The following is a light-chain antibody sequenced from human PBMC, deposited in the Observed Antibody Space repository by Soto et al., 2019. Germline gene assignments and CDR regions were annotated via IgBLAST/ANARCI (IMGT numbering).Light chain of an antibody. CDR1: QDFSNF. CDR2: DAS. J-gene: IGKJ4*01. V-gene: IGKV1-9*01. Sequence: DIQFTQSPSFLSASIGDRVTITCRASQDFSNFLAWYQQKPGRAPKLLMYDASTLQSGVPSRFSGSGSGTEFTLTISSLQPEDFATYYCQQLYSFPLTFGGGTKMDIK. CDR3: QQLYSFPLT.